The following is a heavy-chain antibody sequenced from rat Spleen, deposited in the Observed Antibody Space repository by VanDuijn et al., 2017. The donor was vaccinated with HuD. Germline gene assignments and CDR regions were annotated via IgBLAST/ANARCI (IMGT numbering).Heavy chain of an antibody. V-gene: IGHV2-6*01. J-gene: IGHJ4*01. CDR2: ISSGGST. CDR1: GFSLTSYT. D-gene: IGHD1-2*01. CDR3: ARSDYYSSYVMDA. Sequence: QVQLKESGPGLVQPSQTLSLTCTVSGFSLTSYTVSWVRQPPGKGLEWIAAISSGGSTYYNSALKSRLSISRDTSKSQVFLKMNSLQPEDTAMYFCARSDYYSSYVMDAWGQGASVTVSS.